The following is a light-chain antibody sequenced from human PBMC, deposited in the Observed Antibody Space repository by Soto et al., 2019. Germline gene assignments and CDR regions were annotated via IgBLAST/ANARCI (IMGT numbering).Light chain of an antibody. CDR1: SSDVGVYNS. CDR2: DVS. J-gene: IGLJ2*01. Sequence: QSALTQPRSVSGSPGQSVTISCTGTSSDVGVYNSVSWYQQRPGKAPKLMIYDVSKRPSGVPDRFSGSKSGNTASLTISGLQAEDEADYCCCSYAGSYSLVFGGGTKVTVL. CDR3: CSYAGSYSLV. V-gene: IGLV2-11*01.